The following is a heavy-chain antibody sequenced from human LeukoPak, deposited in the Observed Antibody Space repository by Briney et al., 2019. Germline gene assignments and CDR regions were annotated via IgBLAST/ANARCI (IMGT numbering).Heavy chain of an antibody. V-gene: IGHV4-34*01. Sequence: SETLSLTCAVSGGSFSGYYWSWIRQPPGKGLEWIGEINHSGSTNYNPSLKSRVTISVDTSKNQFSLKLSSVTAADTAVYYCARTKTWFGELSFFDYWGQGTLVTVSS. CDR2: INHSGST. D-gene: IGHD3-10*01. CDR3: ARTKTWFGELSFFDY. J-gene: IGHJ4*02. CDR1: GGSFSGYY.